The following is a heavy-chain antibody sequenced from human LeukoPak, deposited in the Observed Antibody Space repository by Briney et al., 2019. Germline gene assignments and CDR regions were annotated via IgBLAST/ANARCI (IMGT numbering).Heavy chain of an antibody. D-gene: IGHD6-13*01. V-gene: IGHV3-30-3*01. Sequence: GGSLRLSCAASGFTFSSYAMSWVRQAPGKGLEWVAVISYDGSNKYYADSVKGRFTISRDNSKNTLYLQMNSLRAEDTAVYYCARDRYDSSSPTGGYFDYWGQGTLVTVSS. CDR3: ARDRYDSSSPTGGYFDY. CDR2: ISYDGSNK. CDR1: GFTFSSYA. J-gene: IGHJ4*02.